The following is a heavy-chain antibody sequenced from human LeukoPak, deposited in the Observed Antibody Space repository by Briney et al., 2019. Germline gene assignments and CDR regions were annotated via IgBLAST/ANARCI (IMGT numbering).Heavy chain of an antibody. CDR1: GFTFSSYA. V-gene: IGHV3-23*01. D-gene: IGHD3-3*01. Sequence: GGSLRLSCAASGFTFSSYAMSWVRQAPEKGLEWVSAISGSGGSTYYADSVKGRFTISRDNSKNTLYLQMNSLRAEDTAVYYCAKDLEWLLTVPYFDYWGQGTLVTVSP. CDR3: AKDLEWLLTVPYFDY. J-gene: IGHJ4*02. CDR2: ISGSGGST.